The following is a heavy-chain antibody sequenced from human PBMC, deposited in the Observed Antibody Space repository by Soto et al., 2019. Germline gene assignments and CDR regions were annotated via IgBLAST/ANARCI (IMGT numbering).Heavy chain of an antibody. CDR1: GFTFSSYA. Sequence: VQLLESGGGLVQPGGSLRLSCAASGFTFSSYAMSWVRQAPGKGLEWVAVISDDGSNKYYADSVKGRFTISRDNSKNTLYLQMNSLRGEDTAVYSCARVEQWLYIAKYWGQGTLVTVSS. CDR3: ARVEQWLYIAKY. J-gene: IGHJ4*02. CDR2: ISDDGSNK. V-gene: IGHV3-30*04. D-gene: IGHD6-19*01.